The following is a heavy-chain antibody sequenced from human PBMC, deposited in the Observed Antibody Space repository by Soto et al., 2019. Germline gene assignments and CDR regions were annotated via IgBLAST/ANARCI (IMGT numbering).Heavy chain of an antibody. CDR3: TSTMAGAFDI. CDR2: IGISSSYI. V-gene: IGHV3-21*01. Sequence: PGGSLSLSCAASEFTFSSYSMNWVRQAPGKGLEWVSSIGISSSYIYYADSVKGRFIISRDNAKNSLYLQMNSLRAEDTAVYYCTSTMAGAFDIWGQGTMVTV. D-gene: IGHD3-10*01. J-gene: IGHJ3*02. CDR1: EFTFSSYS.